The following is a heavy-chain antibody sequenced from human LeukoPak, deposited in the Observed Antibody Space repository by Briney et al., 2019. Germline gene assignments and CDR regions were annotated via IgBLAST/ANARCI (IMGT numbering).Heavy chain of an antibody. V-gene: IGHV3-53*01. CDR1: GFTVSTNY. CDR2: LYRGGTS. J-gene: IGHJ5*02. Sequence: GGSLRLSCAASGFTVSTNYMSWVRQAPGKGLEWVSVLYRGGTSYYTDSVKGRFTISKDNSKNTLFLQMNSLRVEDTAVYYRAGGTPNIAAAVDPWGQGTLVTVSS. CDR3: AGGTPNIAAAVDP. D-gene: IGHD6-13*01.